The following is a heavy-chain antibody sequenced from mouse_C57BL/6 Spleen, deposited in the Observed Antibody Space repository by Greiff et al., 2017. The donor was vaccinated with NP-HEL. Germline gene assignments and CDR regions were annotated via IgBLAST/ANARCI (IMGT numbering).Heavy chain of an antibody. CDR3: ARGTGAHYFDY. Sequence: QVQLKQSGAELVKPGASVKISCKASGYAFSSYWMNWVKQRPGKGLEWIGQIYPGDGDTNYNGKFKGKATLTADKSSSTAYMQLSSLTSEDSAVYFCARGTGAHYFDYWGQGTTLTVSS. J-gene: IGHJ2*01. CDR2: IYPGDGDT. D-gene: IGHD4-1*01. CDR1: GYAFSSYW. V-gene: IGHV1-80*01.